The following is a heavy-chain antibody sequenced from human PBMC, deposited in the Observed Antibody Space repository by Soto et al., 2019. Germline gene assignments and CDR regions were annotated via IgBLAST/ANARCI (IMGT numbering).Heavy chain of an antibody. D-gene: IGHD2-8*01. V-gene: IGHV1-3*01. CDR1: GYTFTSYG. J-gene: IGHJ5*02. CDR3: ARDLGYCTNGVCYPAWFDP. CDR2: INAGNGNT. Sequence: ASVKVSCKASGYTFTSYGLNWVRQAPGQRLEWMGWINAGNGNTKYSQKFQGRVTITRDTSASTAYMELSSLRSEDTAVYYCARDLGYCTNGVCYPAWFDPWGQGTLVTVSS.